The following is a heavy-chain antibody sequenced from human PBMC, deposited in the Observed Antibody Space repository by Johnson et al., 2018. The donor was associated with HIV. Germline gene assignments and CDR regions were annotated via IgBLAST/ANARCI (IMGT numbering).Heavy chain of an antibody. CDR2: IYSGGST. J-gene: IGHJ3*02. CDR1: GFTVSSNY. D-gene: IGHD1-26*01. Sequence: VQLVESGGGLVQPGGSLRLSCAASGFTVSSNYMSWVRQAPGRGLEWVSFIYSGGSTYYADSVKGRFTIHSYNSKNTLYLQMNSMRAEDPAVYYCSKWNALDSWGQGTMVTVSS. CDR3: SKWNALDS. V-gene: IGHV3-66*01.